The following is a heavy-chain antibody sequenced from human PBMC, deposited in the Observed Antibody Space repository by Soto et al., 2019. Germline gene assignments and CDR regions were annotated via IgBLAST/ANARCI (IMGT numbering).Heavy chain of an antibody. Sequence: SPTLSLTCAISGDSVSSNSAAGNWIRQSPSRGFEWLGRTYYRSKWYSEYAVSVKGRITINPDPSKNHFSLQLNSVTPEDAAVYYCARTGGATDSWGQGTLVTVSS. J-gene: IGHJ4*02. D-gene: IGHD1-26*01. CDR1: GDSVSSNSAA. V-gene: IGHV6-1*01. CDR2: TYYRSKWYS. CDR3: ARTGGATDS.